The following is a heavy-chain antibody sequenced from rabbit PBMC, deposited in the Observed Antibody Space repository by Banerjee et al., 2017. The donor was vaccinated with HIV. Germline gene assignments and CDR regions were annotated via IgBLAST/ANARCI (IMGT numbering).Heavy chain of an antibody. Sequence: QEQLVESGGGLVKPGGSLTLTCTASGFDFRGSYWICWVRQAPGKGLEWIACFYAGRAGSTCYATWAKGRSTISKPSSTTVTLQMTSLTAADTTTYFCARDLGGSSDLWGPGTLVTVS. CDR1: GFDFRGSYW. CDR3: ARDLGGSSDL. J-gene: IGHJ6*01. V-gene: IGHV1S45*01. D-gene: IGHD8-1*01. CDR2: FYAGRAGST.